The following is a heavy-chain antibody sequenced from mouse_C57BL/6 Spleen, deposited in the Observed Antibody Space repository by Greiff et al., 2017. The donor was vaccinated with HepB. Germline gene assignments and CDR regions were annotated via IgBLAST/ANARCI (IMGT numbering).Heavy chain of an antibody. CDR1: GFTFSDYG. J-gene: IGHJ3*01. Sequence: EVQRVESGGGLVKPGGSLKLSCAASGFTFSDYGMHWVRQAPEKGLEWVAYISSGSSTIYYADTVKGRFTISRDNAKNTLFLQMTSLRSEDTAMYYCARQYYYGSTSWFAYWGQGTLVTVSA. CDR2: ISSGSSTI. CDR3: ARQYYYGSTSWFAY. V-gene: IGHV5-17*01. D-gene: IGHD1-1*01.